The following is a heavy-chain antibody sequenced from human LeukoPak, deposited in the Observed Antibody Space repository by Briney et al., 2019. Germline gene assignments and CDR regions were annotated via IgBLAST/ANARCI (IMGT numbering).Heavy chain of an antibody. V-gene: IGHV4-59*08. CDR2: IYYSGST. D-gene: IGHD5-18*01. J-gene: IGHJ4*02. CDR1: GGSISSYY. CDR3: ARTATSYSYGYLGN. Sequence: SETLSLTCTVSGGSISSYYWSWIRQPPGKGLEWIGYIYYSGSTNYSPSLKSRVMISVDTSKNQFSLKLSSVTAADTAVYYCARTATSYSYGYLGNWGQGTLVTVSS.